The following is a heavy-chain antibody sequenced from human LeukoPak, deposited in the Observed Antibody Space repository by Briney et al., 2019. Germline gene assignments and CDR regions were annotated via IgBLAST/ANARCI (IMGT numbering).Heavy chain of an antibody. J-gene: IGHJ4*02. D-gene: IGHD1-26*01. CDR3: AKRSGGTFVFFDS. CDR2: ISYSGDTT. CDR1: GFTFNNYA. V-gene: IGHV3-23*01. Sequence: GGSLRLSCAASGFTFNNYAMSWVRQAPGKGLEWVSAISYSGDTTHCADTVTGRFTIFRDNSKNTLFVQMNSLRAEDTAIYYCAKRSGGTFVFFDSWGRGTLVTVSS.